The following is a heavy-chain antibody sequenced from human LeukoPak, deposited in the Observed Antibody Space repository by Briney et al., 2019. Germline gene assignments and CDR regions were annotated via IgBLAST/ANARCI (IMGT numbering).Heavy chain of an antibody. CDR3: ARDSGYSSGWYRPGLDY. D-gene: IGHD6-19*01. CDR2: INPNSGGT. CDR1: GYTFTGYY. J-gene: IGHJ4*02. Sequence: ASVKVSCKASGYTFTGYYMHWVRQAPGQGLEWMGCINPNSGGTNYAQKFQGRVTMTRDTSISTAYMELSRLRSDDTAVYYCARDSGYSSGWYRPGLDYWGQGTLVTVSS. V-gene: IGHV1-2*02.